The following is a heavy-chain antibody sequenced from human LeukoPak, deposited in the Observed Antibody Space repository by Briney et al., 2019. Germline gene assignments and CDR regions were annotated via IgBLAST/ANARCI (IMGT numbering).Heavy chain of an antibody. J-gene: IGHJ4*02. CDR2: IIPIFGTA. CDR3: ARDLDGSQPKLFDY. D-gene: IGHD5-24*01. V-gene: IGHV1-69*01. Sequence: ASVKVSCKASGGTFSSYAISWVRQAPGQGLEWMGGIIPIFGTANYAQKFQGRVTITADESTSTAYMELSSLRSEDTAVYYCARDLDGSQPKLFDYWGQGTLVTVSS. CDR1: GGTFSSYA.